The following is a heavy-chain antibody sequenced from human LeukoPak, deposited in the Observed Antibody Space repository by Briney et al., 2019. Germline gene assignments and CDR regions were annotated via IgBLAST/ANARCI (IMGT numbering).Heavy chain of an antibody. CDR3: ATDSYYYDSSGSSGPLFPTH. D-gene: IGHD3-22*01. J-gene: IGHJ1*01. CDR2: INPNSGGT. CDR1: GYTFTGYY. V-gene: IGHV1-2*02. Sequence: ASVKVSCKASGYTFTGYYMHWVRQAPGQGLEWMGWINPNSGGTNYAQKFQGRVTITRDRSTTTAYMELSSLRSEDTAVYYCATDSYYYDSSGSSGPLFPTHWGQGTLVTVSS.